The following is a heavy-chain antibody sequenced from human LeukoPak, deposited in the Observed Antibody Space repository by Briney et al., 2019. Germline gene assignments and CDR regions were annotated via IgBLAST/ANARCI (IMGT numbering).Heavy chain of an antibody. J-gene: IGHJ4*02. CDR3: AKDYSDSRVADVFFEY. CDR1: GLTFSDYA. D-gene: IGHD2-15*01. CDR2: ITSGFTP. V-gene: IGHV3-23*01. Sequence: QPGGSLSLSCAASGLTFSDYAMSWFRQAPGKGLEWVSGITSGFTPHYADSVKGRLTISRDNSKNMFHLQLNSLRAEDTAVYYCAKDYSDSRVADVFFEYWGQGTLVTVSS.